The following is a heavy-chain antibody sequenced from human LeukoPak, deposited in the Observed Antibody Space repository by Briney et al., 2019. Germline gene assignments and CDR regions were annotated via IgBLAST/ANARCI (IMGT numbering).Heavy chain of an antibody. V-gene: IGHV4-61*02. CDR2: IYPSGST. Sequence: SETLSLTCTVSGGYISSGGFYWSWIRQPAGKGLEWIGRIYPSGSTNYNPSLKSRVTISVDMSENQFSLKLNSVTATDTAVYYCAREYSSGFHYFDYWGQGTLVTVSS. J-gene: IGHJ4*02. D-gene: IGHD6-19*01. CDR1: GGYISSGGFY. CDR3: AREYSSGFHYFDY.